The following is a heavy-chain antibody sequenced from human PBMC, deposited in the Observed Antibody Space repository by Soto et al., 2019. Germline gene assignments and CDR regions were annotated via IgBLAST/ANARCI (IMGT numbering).Heavy chain of an antibody. Sequence: SETLSLTCAVSGGSFGGYFWSWIRQSPAKGLEWIGEINDSGNTYYNPSFKSRLTISVDTSTSQISLRLTSVTAADSAVYYCQGGDFWGQGTRVTVSS. CDR1: GGSFGGYF. CDR3: QGGDF. CDR2: INDSGNT. V-gene: IGHV4-34*01. D-gene: IGHD3-16*01. J-gene: IGHJ4*02.